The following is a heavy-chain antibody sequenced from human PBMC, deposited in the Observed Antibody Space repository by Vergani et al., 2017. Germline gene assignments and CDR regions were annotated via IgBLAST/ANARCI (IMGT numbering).Heavy chain of an antibody. CDR2: IIPIFGTA. V-gene: IGHV1-69*01. CDR1: GGTFSSYA. J-gene: IGHJ6*02. D-gene: IGHD3/OR15-3a*01. CDR3: ASRASMIFGVVIIRGYYYYGMDV. Sequence: QVQLVQSGAEVKKPGSSVKVSCKASGGTFSSYAISWVRQAPGQGLEWMGGIIPIFGTANYAQKFQGRVTITADESTSTAYMELSSLRSEDTAVYYCASRASMIFGVVIIRGYYYYGMDVWGQGTTVTVSS.